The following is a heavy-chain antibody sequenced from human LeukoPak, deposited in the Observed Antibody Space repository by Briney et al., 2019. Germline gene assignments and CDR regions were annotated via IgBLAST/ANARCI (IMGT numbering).Heavy chain of an antibody. CDR2: ISSSSNYI. CDR1: GFTFSFYS. J-gene: IGHJ4*02. Sequence: PGGSLRLSCEASGFTFSFYSMNWVRQAPGKGLEWISSISSSSNYIYYADSVKGRFTISRDNAKNSLYLQMNSLRADDTAMYYCARDLHGESCTTPNCSWGQGTLVTVSS. V-gene: IGHV3-21*01. D-gene: IGHD3-10*01. CDR3: ARDLHGESCTTPNCS.